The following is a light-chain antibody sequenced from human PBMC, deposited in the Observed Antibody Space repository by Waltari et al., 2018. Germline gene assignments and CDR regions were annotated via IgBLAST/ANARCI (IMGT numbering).Light chain of an antibody. J-gene: IGKJ4*01. Sequence: EIVMTQSPATLSASPGERATLACRASQSVSSNLAWYQQKPGQAPRLLIYGASTRATGIPARFSGSGSGTEFTLTISSLQSEEFAVYYCQQYNNWLTFGGGTKVEIK. CDR1: QSVSSN. CDR2: GAS. V-gene: IGKV3-15*01. CDR3: QQYNNWLT.